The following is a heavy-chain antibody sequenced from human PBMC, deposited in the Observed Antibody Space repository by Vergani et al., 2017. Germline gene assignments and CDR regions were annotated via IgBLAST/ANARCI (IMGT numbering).Heavy chain of an antibody. CDR2: IYYSGST. CDR3: ASVYCGGDCHYVY. J-gene: IGHJ4*02. V-gene: IGHV4-59*01. D-gene: IGHD2-21*01. Sequence: QVQLQESGPGLVKPSETLSLTCTVSGGSISSYYWSWIRQPPGKGLEWIGYIYYSGSTNYNPSLKSRVTISVDTSKNQFSLKLSSVTAADTAVYYCASVYCGGDCHYVYWGQGTLVTVSS. CDR1: GGSISSYY.